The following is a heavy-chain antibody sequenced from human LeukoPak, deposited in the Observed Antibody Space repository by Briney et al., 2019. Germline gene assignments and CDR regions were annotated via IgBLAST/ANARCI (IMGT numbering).Heavy chain of an antibody. J-gene: IGHJ4*02. Sequence: GGSLRLSCAASGFTFSSYAMSWVRQAPGKGLEWVSAISGSGGSTYYADSVKGRFTISRDNSKNTLYLQMNSLRAEDTAVYYCAKDPYYYDSSGPYYFDYWGQGTLVTVSS. V-gene: IGHV3-23*01. D-gene: IGHD3-22*01. CDR2: ISGSGGST. CDR1: GFTFSSYA. CDR3: AKDPYYYDSSGPYYFDY.